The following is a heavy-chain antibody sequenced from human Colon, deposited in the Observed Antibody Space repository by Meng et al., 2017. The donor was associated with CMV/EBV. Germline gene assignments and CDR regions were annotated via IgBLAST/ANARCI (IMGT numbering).Heavy chain of an antibody. CDR3: AHSGRDSSGSYYFDY. Sequence: SGPTLVKPTQTLTLTCTFSGFSLSTSGVGVGWIRQPPGKAPEWLALIYWNDDKRYSPSLKSRLTITKDTSKNQVVLTMTNMDPVDTATYYCAHSGRDSSGSYYFDYWGQGTLVTVSS. D-gene: IGHD3-22*01. CDR1: GFSLSTSGVG. V-gene: IGHV2-5*01. CDR2: IYWNDDK. J-gene: IGHJ4*02.